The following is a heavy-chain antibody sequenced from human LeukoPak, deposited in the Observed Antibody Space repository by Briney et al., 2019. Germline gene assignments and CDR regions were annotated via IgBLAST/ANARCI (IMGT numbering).Heavy chain of an antibody. V-gene: IGHV1-18*01. CDR2: ISAYNGNT. J-gene: IGHJ6*02. CDR1: GYTFTSYG. CDR3: ARGLAAAGVDYYYYYGMDV. D-gene: IGHD6-13*01. Sequence: ASVKVSCKASGYTFTSYGISWVRQAPGQGLEWMGWISAYNGNTNYAQKLQGRVTMTTDTSTSTAYMELRSLRSDDTAVYYCARGLAAAGVDYYYYYGMDVWGQGTTVTVSS.